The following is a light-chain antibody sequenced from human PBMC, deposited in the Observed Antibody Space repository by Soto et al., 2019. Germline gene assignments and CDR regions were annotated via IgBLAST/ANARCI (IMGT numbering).Light chain of an antibody. J-gene: IGKJ1*01. CDR1: QSINTY. Sequence: DIQMTQSPSSLSASVGDRVTITCQTSQSINTYLNWYQQKPGKAPKLLIYAASSLQSGVPSRFSGSGSGTEFTLTISSLQPDDFATYYCQQYNSYWTFGQGTKVDIK. CDR3: QQYNSYWT. V-gene: IGKV1-39*01. CDR2: AAS.